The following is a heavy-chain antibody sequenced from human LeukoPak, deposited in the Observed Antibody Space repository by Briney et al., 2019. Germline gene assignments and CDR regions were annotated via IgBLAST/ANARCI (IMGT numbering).Heavy chain of an antibody. CDR2: ISYDGSNK. D-gene: IGHD3-3*01. V-gene: IGHV3-30*18. CDR1: GFTFSSYG. J-gene: IGHJ4*02. Sequence: GGSLRPSCAASGFTFSSYGMHWVRQAPGKGLEWVAVISYDGSNKYYADSVKGRFTISRDNSKNTLYLQMNSLRAEDTAVYYCAKNVLRFLEWLFDYWGQGTLVTVSS. CDR3: AKNVLRFLEWLFDY.